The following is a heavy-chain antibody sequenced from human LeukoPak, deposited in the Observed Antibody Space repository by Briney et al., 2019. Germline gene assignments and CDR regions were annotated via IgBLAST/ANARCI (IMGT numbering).Heavy chain of an antibody. D-gene: IGHD1-1*01. CDR2: FGWDGNNT. V-gene: IGHV3-43*01. CDR3: AKDILDDAFDI. Sequence: PGRSLRLSCAASGFTFSDYYMSWIRQAPGKGLEWVSLFGWDGNNTYYADSVRGRFTVSRDNSKNYLYLQMVSVKAEDTALYYCAKDILDDAFDIWGQGTMVTVSS. CDR1: GFTFSDYY. J-gene: IGHJ3*02.